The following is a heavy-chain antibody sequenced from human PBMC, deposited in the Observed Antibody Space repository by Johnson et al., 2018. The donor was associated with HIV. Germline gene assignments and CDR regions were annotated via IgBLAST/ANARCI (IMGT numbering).Heavy chain of an antibody. Sequence: QEQLVESGGGVVQPGRSMRLSCAASRFTFSSYGMHWVRQAPGKGLAWVAAISYEGSNKDNEDSGKVRFTIYRDNSKNTLYLQMNSLRAEDTAVYYWAKDLQAGTHDAFDMWGQGTLVTVSS. D-gene: IGHD1-7*01. CDR1: RFTFSSYG. CDR2: ISYEGSNK. CDR3: AKDLQAGTHDAFDM. J-gene: IGHJ3*02. V-gene: IGHV3-30*18.